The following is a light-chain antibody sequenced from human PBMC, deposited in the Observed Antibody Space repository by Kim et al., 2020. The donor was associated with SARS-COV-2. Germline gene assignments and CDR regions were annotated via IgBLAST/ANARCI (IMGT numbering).Light chain of an antibody. J-gene: IGKJ2*01. CDR2: SAS. Sequence: FCRGESPTLSCQSKPMVSSSNLARYEHKPGQAPSHLIYSASSRATGIPVKCSCSGARTDFTLTISRVEPDDFVVYYCQQYGSSVYAFG. CDR3: QQYGSSVYA. CDR1: PMVSSSN. V-gene: IGKV3-20*01.